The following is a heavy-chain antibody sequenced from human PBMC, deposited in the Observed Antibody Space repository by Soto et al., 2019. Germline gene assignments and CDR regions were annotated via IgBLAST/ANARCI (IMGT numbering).Heavy chain of an antibody. J-gene: IGHJ5*02. CDR1: GFTFSSAW. Sequence: EVQLVESGGGLVEPGGSLRLSCAASGFTFSSAWMSWVRQAPGKGLERVGRIKSKTNGGTTDYAAPVKGRFTISRDDSENTLYLQMYSLKTEDTAVYYCTTEYSSRGWFAPWGQGTLVTVSS. CDR3: TTEYSSRGWFAP. CDR2: IKSKTNGGTT. D-gene: IGHD6-13*01. V-gene: IGHV3-15*01.